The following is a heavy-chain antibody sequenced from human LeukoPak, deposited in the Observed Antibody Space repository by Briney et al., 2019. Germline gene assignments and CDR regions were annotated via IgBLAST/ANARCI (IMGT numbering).Heavy chain of an antibody. CDR1: GYSFTSEW. V-gene: IGHV5-51*01. Sequence: GESLKISCKGSGYSFTSEWIGWVRQMPGKGLEWMGIIYPGDPETRYSPSFQGQVTFSADKSISTAYLQWSSLKASDTAMYYCARHLSSLVGTYHFDYWGQGTLVTVSS. J-gene: IGHJ4*02. D-gene: IGHD4-23*01. CDR2: IYPGDPET. CDR3: ARHLSSLVGTYHFDY.